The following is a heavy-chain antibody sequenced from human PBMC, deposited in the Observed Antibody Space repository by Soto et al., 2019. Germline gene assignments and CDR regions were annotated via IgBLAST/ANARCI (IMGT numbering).Heavy chain of an antibody. V-gene: IGHV4-34*01. CDR3: ARARSSVPSRRGIGYYGMDV. Sequence: QVQLQQWGAGLLKPSETLSLTCVVNGGSFSGYYWSWVRLPPGKGLEWIGEINHSGITDSNPSLKRRFTISVDGSRNQFSLNLTSVTAAYTAVYFCARARSSVPSRRGIGYYGMDVWGHGTTVTVSS. CDR2: INHSGIT. CDR1: GGSFSGYY. J-gene: IGHJ6*02. D-gene: IGHD2-2*03.